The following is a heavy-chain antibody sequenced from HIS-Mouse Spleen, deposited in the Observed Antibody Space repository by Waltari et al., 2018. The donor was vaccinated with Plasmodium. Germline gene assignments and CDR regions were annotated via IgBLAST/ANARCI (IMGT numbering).Heavy chain of an antibody. D-gene: IGHD4-4*01. V-gene: IGHV4-39*01. CDR1: GGPISSSSSY. CDR2: IYYSGST. J-gene: IGHJ6*02. CDR3: ASLPRVEEVTTPFYYYYYGMDV. Sequence: QLQLQESGPGLVKPSETLSPTCTVPGGPISSSSSYWGGIRTPPGKGLEWSGSIYYSGSTYYNPSLKSRVTISVDTSKNQFSLKLSSVTAADTAVYYCASLPRVEEVTTPFYYYYYGMDVWGQGTTVTVSS.